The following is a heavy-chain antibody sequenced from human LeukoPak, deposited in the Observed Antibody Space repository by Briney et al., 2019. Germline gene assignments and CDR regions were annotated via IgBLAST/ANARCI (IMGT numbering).Heavy chain of an antibody. Sequence: GGSLRLSCAASGFAFSSQAMGWVRQAPGKGLEWVSVISDSGDITYYADSVKGRFTISRDNSKNTLYLQMISLRAGDTAVYYCAKDARRSDGWYFFDHWGLGTLVTVSS. D-gene: IGHD6-19*01. CDR2: ISDSGDIT. V-gene: IGHV3-23*01. CDR3: AKDARRSDGWYFFDH. CDR1: GFAFSSQA. J-gene: IGHJ5*02.